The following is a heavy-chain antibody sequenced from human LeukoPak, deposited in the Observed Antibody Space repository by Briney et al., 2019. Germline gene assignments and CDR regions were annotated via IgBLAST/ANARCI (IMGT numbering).Heavy chain of an antibody. CDR2: INESGST. CDR1: GGSFSGYY. D-gene: IGHD3-10*01. J-gene: IGHJ4*02. CDR3: ARDVGSGGGTFPTYHFDF. Sequence: SETLSLTCGVSGGSFSGYYWSWIRQSPGKGLEWIGEINESGSTDYNPSLMSRVTISLDTSKNQFSLNLSSLTAADTAVYYCARDVGSGGGTFPTYHFDFWGQGTLVTVSS. V-gene: IGHV4-34*01.